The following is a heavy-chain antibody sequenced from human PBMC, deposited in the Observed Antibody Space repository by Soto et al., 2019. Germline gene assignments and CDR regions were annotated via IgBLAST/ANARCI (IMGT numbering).Heavy chain of an antibody. CDR3: ASDQGSHIAVAGSDFDY. D-gene: IGHD6-19*01. CDR1: SGSISSSNW. V-gene: IGHV4-4*02. Sequence: QVQLQESGPGLVKPSGTLSLTCAVSSGSISSSNWWSWVRQPPGKGLEWIGEIYHSGSTNYNPSLKSRVTISVDKSKNQFSLKLSSVTAADTAVYYCASDQGSHIAVAGSDFDYWGQGTLVTVSS. CDR2: IYHSGST. J-gene: IGHJ4*02.